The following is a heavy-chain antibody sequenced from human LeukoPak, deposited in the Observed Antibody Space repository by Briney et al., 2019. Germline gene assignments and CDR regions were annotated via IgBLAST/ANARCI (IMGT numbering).Heavy chain of an antibody. CDR2: IKQDGSEK. V-gene: IGHV3-7*01. J-gene: IGHJ5*02. D-gene: IGHD3-3*01. Sequence: SGGSLRLSCAASGFTFSSYWMSWVRQAPGKGLEWVANIKQDGSEKYYVDSVKGRFTISRDNAKNSLYLQMNSLRAEDTAVYYCAGTLTIFGVVMTHTFDPWGQGTLVTVSS. CDR3: AGTLTIFGVVMTHTFDP. CDR1: GFTFSSYW.